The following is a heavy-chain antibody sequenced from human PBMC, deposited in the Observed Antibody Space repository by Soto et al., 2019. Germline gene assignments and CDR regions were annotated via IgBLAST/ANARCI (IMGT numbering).Heavy chain of an antibody. D-gene: IGHD6-19*01. CDR2: IHGGDSPT. CDR1: GYIFSNYW. CDR3: ARRGTYSSGWDY. V-gene: IGHV5-51*01. Sequence: GESLKISCKGSGYIFSNYWIGWVRQMPGKGLEWMGIIHGGDSPTRYSPSFEGQVTISTDKSISTAYLQWSSLKASDTAMYYCARRGTYSSGWDYWGQGTLVTVSS. J-gene: IGHJ4*02.